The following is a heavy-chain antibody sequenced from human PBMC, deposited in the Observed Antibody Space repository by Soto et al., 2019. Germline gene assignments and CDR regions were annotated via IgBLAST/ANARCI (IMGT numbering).Heavy chain of an antibody. CDR2: ISASGDST. D-gene: IGHD1-26*01. J-gene: IGHJ4*02. Sequence: EVQLLESGGGLVQPGGSLRLSCAASGFTFSNYALSWARQTPGRGLEWVSAISASGDSTYYADSVRGRFTISRDNSKNTLYLQMNTLRGEDTAVYYCANGRSGSANIFDNWGQGTLVTVSS. CDR3: ANGRSGSANIFDN. CDR1: GFTFSNYA. V-gene: IGHV3-23*01.